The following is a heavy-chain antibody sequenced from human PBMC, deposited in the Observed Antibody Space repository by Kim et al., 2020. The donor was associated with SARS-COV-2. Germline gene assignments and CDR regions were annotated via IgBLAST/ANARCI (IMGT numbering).Heavy chain of an antibody. Sequence: SETLSLTCTVSGGSISSGGYYWSWIRQHPGKGLEWIGYIYYSGSTYYNPSLKSRVTISVDTSKNQFSLKLSSVTAADTAVYYCARDLNYYGSGSYKYYYGMDVWGQGTTVTVSS. J-gene: IGHJ6*02. D-gene: IGHD3-10*01. CDR1: GGSISSGGYY. CDR2: IYYSGST. V-gene: IGHV4-31*03. CDR3: ARDLNYYGSGSYKYYYGMDV.